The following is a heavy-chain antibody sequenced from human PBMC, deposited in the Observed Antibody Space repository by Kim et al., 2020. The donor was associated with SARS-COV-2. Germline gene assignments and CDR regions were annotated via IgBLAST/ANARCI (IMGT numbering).Heavy chain of an antibody. CDR1: GCTFSSYA. CDR3: ARVGPILTGYYNTLPQDGMDV. V-gene: IGHV1-69*13. CDR2: IIPIFGTA. J-gene: IGHJ6*02. D-gene: IGHD3-9*01. Sequence: SVKVSCKASGCTFSSYAISWVRQAPGQGLEWMGGIIPIFGTANYAQKFQGRVTITADESTSTAYMELSSLRSEDTAVYYCARVGPILTGYYNTLPQDGMDVWGQGTTVTVSS.